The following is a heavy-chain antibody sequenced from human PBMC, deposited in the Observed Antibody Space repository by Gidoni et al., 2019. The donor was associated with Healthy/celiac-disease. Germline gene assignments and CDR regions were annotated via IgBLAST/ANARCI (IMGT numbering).Heavy chain of an antibody. D-gene: IGHD2-15*01. CDR3: ARIIVVVVAAHFDY. CDR1: GGSISSSSYY. Sequence: QLQLQESGPGLVKPSETLSLTCTVSGGSISSSSYYWGWIRQPPGKGLEWIGSIYYSGSTYYNPSLKSRVTISVDTSKNQFSLKLSSVTAADTAVYYCARIIVVVVAAHFDYWGQGTLVTVSS. V-gene: IGHV4-39*01. J-gene: IGHJ4*02. CDR2: IYYSGST.